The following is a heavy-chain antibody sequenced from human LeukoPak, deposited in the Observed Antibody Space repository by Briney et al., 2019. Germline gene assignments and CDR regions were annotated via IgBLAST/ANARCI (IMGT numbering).Heavy chain of an antibody. CDR3: ARGNYDFWSGYYGDYGLDV. J-gene: IGHJ6*02. CDR2: IYSSGDT. D-gene: IGHD3-3*01. V-gene: IGHV4-59*01. CDR1: GDSISSFY. Sequence: SETLSLPCILSGDSISSFYWSWIRHPPEKGLEWIGYIYSSGDTNYHPSLKSRVTISGDTSKNQFSLNLSSVTAADTAVYYCARGNYDFWSGYYGDYGLDVWGQGSTVAVSS.